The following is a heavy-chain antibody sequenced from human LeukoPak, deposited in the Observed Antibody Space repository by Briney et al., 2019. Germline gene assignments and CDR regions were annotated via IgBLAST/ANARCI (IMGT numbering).Heavy chain of an antibody. V-gene: IGHV3-66*02. J-gene: IGHJ4*02. D-gene: IGHD2/OR15-2a*01. Sequence: GGSLRLSCAASGFTVSSNYMSWVRQAPGKGLEWVSVIYSGGSTYYADSVKGRFTISRDNSKNTLYLQMNSLRAEDTAVYYCARSPRNRYFDYWGQGTLVTVSS. CDR1: GFTVSSNY. CDR3: ARSPRNRYFDY. CDR2: IYSGGST.